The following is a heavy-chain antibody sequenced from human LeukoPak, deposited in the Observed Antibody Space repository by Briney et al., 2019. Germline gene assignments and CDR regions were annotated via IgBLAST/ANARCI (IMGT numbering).Heavy chain of an antibody. CDR2: IKSDGSDT. CDR3: ARSRDGYNSERAFDM. V-gene: IGHV3-74*01. CDR1: GFTLSSYW. Sequence: PGGSLRLSCAASGFTLSSYWMHWVRQVPGKGLVWVSRIKSDGSDTRYADSVKGRFTISRDNAKNTLYLQMNSLRVEDTAIYYCARSRDGYNSERAFDMWGQGTMVTVSS. J-gene: IGHJ3*02. D-gene: IGHD5-24*01.